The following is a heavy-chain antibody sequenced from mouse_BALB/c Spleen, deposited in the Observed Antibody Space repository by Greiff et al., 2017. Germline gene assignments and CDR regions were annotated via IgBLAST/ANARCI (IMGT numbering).Heavy chain of an antibody. J-gene: IGHJ4*01. CDR1: GYTFSSYW. CDR3: ARGELGQRGYAMDY. V-gene: IGHV1-9*01. D-gene: IGHD4-1*01. Sequence: QVHVKQSGAELMKPGASVKISCKATGYTFSSYWIEWVKQRPGHGLEWIGEILPGSGSTNYNEKFKGKATFTADTSSNTAYMQLSSLTSEDSAVYYCARGELGQRGYAMDYWGQGTSVTVSS. CDR2: ILPGSGST.